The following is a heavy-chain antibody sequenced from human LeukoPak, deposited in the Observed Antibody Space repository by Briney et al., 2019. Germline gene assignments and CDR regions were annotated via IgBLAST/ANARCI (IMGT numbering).Heavy chain of an antibody. CDR1: GFTFSSYG. Sequence: GGSLRLSCAASGFTFSSYGMHWVRQAPGKGLEWVAFIRYDGSNKYYADSVKGRFTISRDNSKNTLYLQMNSLRAEDTAVYYCAKGGSGSYSSGWFDPWGQGTLVTVSS. D-gene: IGHD3-10*01. CDR2: IRYDGSNK. CDR3: AKGGSGSYSSGWFDP. V-gene: IGHV3-30*02. J-gene: IGHJ5*02.